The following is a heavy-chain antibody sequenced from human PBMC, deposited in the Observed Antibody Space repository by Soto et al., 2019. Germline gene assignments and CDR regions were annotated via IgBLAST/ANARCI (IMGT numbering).Heavy chain of an antibody. CDR3: ARALIRFLDWIPENYYYGMDV. CDR2: INPNSGGT. D-gene: IGHD3-3*01. CDR1: GHTFSAYY. J-gene: IGHJ6*02. V-gene: IGHV1-2*02. Sequence: SVKVSCKPSGHTFSAYYIHWVRQAPGQGLEWMGWINPNSGGTNYAQKFQGRATMTRDTSSRTVYMELSRLTSDDTAVYYCARALIRFLDWIPENYYYGMDVWGQGTTVTVSS.